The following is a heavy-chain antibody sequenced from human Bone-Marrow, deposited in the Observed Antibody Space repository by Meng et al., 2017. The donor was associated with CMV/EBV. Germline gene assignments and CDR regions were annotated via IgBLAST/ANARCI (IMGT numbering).Heavy chain of an antibody. D-gene: IGHD1-26*01. CDR1: GFTFSSYS. Sequence: GESLKISCAASGFTFSSYSMNWVRQAPGKGLEWVSSISSSSSYIYYADSVKGRFTISRDNAKNSLYLQMNSLRAEDTAVYYCARDSGSLLYYFDYWGQGTLVTVSS. V-gene: IGHV3-21*01. J-gene: IGHJ4*02. CDR2: ISSSSSYI. CDR3: ARDSGSLLYYFDY.